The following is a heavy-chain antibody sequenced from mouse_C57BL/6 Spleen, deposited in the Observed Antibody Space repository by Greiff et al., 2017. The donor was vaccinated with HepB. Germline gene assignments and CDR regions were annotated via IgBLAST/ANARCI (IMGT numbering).Heavy chain of an antibody. CDR1: GYTFTSYG. CDR3: ARKLIYYGKDAMDY. Sequence: QVQLQQSGAELARPGASVKLSCKASGYTFTSYGISWVKQRTGQGLEWIGEIYPRSGNTYYNEKFKGKATLTADKSSSTAYMELRSLTSEDSAVYFCARKLIYYGKDAMDYWGQGTSVTVSS. CDR2: IYPRSGNT. J-gene: IGHJ4*01. V-gene: IGHV1-81*01. D-gene: IGHD2-1*01.